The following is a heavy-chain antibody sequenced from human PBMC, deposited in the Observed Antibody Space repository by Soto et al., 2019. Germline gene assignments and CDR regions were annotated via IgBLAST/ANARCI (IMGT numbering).Heavy chain of an antibody. CDR2: INPSGGST. D-gene: IGHD6-19*01. CDR1: GYTFTSYY. Sequence: GASVKVSCKASGYTFTSYYMHWVRQAPGQGLEWMGIINPSGGSTSYAQKFQGRVTMTRDTSTSTVYVELSSLRSEDTAVYYCARSEGIAVAGTDAFDIWGQGTMVTVSS. J-gene: IGHJ3*02. V-gene: IGHV1-46*01. CDR3: ARSEGIAVAGTDAFDI.